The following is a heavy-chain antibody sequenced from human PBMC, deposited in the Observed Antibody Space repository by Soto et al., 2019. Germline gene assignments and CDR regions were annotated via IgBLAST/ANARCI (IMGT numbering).Heavy chain of an antibody. Sequence: GSLRLSCAASGFTFSDYYMSWIRRAPGKGLEWVSYISSSGSAIYYADSVKGRFTISRDNAKNSLYLQMNSLRAEDTAVYYCARPYPNMDWFDPWGQGTLVTV. D-gene: IGHD2-21*01. CDR1: GFTFSDYY. V-gene: IGHV3-11*01. CDR3: ARPYPNMDWFDP. J-gene: IGHJ5*02. CDR2: ISSSGSAI.